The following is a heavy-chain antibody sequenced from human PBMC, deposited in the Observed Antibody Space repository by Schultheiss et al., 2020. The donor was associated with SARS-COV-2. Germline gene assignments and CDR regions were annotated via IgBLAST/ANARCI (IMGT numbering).Heavy chain of an antibody. D-gene: IGHD5-12*01. V-gene: IGHV3-7*03. CDR3: ARDRVWWLRNYYGMDV. Sequence: GESLKISCVASGFTFSSYSMNWVRQAPGKGLEWVANIKQDGSEKYYVDSVKGRFTISRDNAKNSLYLQMNSLRAEDTAVYYCARDRVWWLRNYYGMDVWGQGTTVTVSS. J-gene: IGHJ6*02. CDR2: IKQDGSEK. CDR1: GFTFSSYS.